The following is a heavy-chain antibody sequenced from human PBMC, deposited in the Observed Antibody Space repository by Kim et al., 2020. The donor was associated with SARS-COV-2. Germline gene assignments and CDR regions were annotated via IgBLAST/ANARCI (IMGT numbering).Heavy chain of an antibody. V-gene: IGHV3-74*03. CDR2: IVSDGSST. J-gene: IGHJ4*02. D-gene: IGHD2-2*01. Sequence: GGSLRLSCAASGYTFSNYYLHWVRQVPGKGLVWVSLIVSDGSSTQYADSVKGRFTISRDNAKNTLFLQMNSLRVEDTAVYYCARGGCSRTSCLDHWGLGT. CDR1: GYTFSNYY. CDR3: ARGGCSRTSCLDH.